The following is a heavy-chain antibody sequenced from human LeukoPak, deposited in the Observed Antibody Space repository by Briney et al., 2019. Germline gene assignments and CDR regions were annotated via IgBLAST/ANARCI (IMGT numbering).Heavy chain of an antibody. D-gene: IGHD3-3*01. CDR1: GYSISSGYY. V-gene: IGHV4-38-2*01. J-gene: IGHJ4*02. CDR3: ARGIDYDFWSGYSLYYFDY. CDR2: IYHSGST. Sequence: PSETLSLTCAVSGYSISSGYYWGWIRQPPGKGLEWIGSIYHSGSTYYNPSLKSRVTISVDTSKNQFSLKLSSVTAADTAVYYCARGIDYDFWSGYSLYYFDYWGQGTLDTVSS.